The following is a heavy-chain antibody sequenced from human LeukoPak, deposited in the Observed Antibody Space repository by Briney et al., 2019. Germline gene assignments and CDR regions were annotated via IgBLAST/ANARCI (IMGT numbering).Heavy chain of an antibody. V-gene: IGHV3-64D*09. CDR2: ISSNGGST. D-gene: IGHD1-1*01. CDR1: GFXFSSYA. Sequence: GGSLRLSCSASGFXFSSYAIHWVRQAPGKGLEYVSAISSNGGSTYYADSVKGRFTISRDNSKNTLYLQMSSLRAEDTAVYYCVKVGAYNWNDGPFDYWGQGTLVTVSS. CDR3: VKVGAYNWNDGPFDY. J-gene: IGHJ4*02.